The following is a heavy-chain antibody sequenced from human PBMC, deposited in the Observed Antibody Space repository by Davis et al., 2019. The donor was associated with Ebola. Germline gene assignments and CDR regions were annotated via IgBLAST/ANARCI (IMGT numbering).Heavy chain of an antibody. D-gene: IGHD3-3*01. J-gene: IGHJ6*02. CDR3: ARVSPSILEWEGMDV. V-gene: IGHV1-18*01. Sequence: ASVQVSCKASGYTFTSYVISGVRQAPGQGLEWMGWISAYNGNTNYAQKLQGIVTMTTDTSPSTSYMELRSLRSEDTAVYYCARVSPSILEWEGMDVWGQGTTVTVSS. CDR1: GYTFTSYV. CDR2: ISAYNGNT.